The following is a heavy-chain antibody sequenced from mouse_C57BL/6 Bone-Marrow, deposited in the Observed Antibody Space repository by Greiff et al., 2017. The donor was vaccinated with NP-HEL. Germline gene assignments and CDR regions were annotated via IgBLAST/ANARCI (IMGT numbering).Heavy chain of an antibody. CDR3: ARVWYFDV. J-gene: IGHJ1*03. CDR2: ISYDGSN. Sequence: EVQLQESGPGLVKPSQSLSLTCSVTGYSIPSGYYWNWIRQFPGNKLEWMGYISYDGSNNYNPSLKNRISITRDTSKNQFFLKLNSVTTEDTATYYCARVWYFDVWGTGTTVTVSS. CDR1: GYSIPSGYY. V-gene: IGHV3-6*01.